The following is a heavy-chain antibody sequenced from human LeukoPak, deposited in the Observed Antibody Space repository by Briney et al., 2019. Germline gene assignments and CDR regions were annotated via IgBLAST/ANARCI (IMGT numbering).Heavy chain of an antibody. V-gene: IGHV3-74*01. CDR3: ARDLDGYRSGNGA. CDR1: GFTFSSYV. J-gene: IGHJ5*02. D-gene: IGHD5-12*01. Sequence: TGGSLRLSCAASGFTFSSYVLSWVRQAPGKGLVWVSRINTDGSSTDYADSVKGRFTISRDNAKNTLYLQMNSLRAEDTAVYYCARDLDGYRSGNGAWGQGTLVTVSS. CDR2: INTDGSST.